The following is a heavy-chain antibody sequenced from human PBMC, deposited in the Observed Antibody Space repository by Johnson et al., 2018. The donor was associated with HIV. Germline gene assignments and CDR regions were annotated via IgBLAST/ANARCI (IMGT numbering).Heavy chain of an antibody. Sequence: MQLVESGGGVVRPGGSLRLSCAASGFTFADYGMHWVRQAPGKGLEWVSGINWNGGSTGYADSVKGRFNISRDNSKNTQYLQMNSLRVEDTGLYYCAKAYCPGCDAFDVWGHGTMVTVSS. V-gene: IGHV3-20*04. D-gene: IGHD2-21*01. J-gene: IGHJ3*01. CDR1: GFTFADYG. CDR2: INWNGGST. CDR3: AKAYCPGCDAFDV.